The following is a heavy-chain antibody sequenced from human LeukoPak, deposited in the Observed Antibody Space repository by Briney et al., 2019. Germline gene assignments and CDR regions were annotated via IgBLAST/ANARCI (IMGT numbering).Heavy chain of an antibody. D-gene: IGHD5-12*01. CDR2: ITSNGGST. CDR3: AKTSRVNSNYDSPFDY. CDR1: GFSFSSHG. J-gene: IGHJ4*02. Sequence: GGSLRLSCSASGFSFSSHGVDWVRQAPGKGLEFVSGITSNGGSTYYADSVKGRFTMSRDNSKNTLYLQMNSLRAEDTARYYCAKTSRVNSNYDSPFDYWGQGTLVIVSS. V-gene: IGHV3-64*04.